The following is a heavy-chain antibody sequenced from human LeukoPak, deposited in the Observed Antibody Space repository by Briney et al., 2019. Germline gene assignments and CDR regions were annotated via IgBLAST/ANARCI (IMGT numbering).Heavy chain of an antibody. J-gene: IGHJ4*02. D-gene: IGHD2-2*01. CDR3: ARIASLEYCSSTSCYEDY. Sequence: GESLKISCKGSGYSFTSYWIGWVRQMPGKGLEWMGIIYPGDSDTRYSPSFQGQVTISADKSISTAYLQWSSLKASDTAMYYCARIASLEYCSSTSCYEDYWGQGTLVTVSS. CDR1: GYSFTSYW. CDR2: IYPGDSDT. V-gene: IGHV5-51*01.